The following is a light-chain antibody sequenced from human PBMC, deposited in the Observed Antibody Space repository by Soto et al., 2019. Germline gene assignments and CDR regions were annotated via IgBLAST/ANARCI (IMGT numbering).Light chain of an antibody. V-gene: IGLV1-40*01. CDR2: GNS. J-gene: IGLJ3*02. Sequence: QSVLTQPPSVSGAPGQRVTISCTGSNSNIGAGYDVNWYQQLPGTAPKLLIYGNSNRPSGVPDRFSGSKSGTSASLAITGLQAEDEADYYCQSYDSSLSGSGVFGGGTKVTVL. CDR1: NSNIGAGYD. CDR3: QSYDSSLSGSGV.